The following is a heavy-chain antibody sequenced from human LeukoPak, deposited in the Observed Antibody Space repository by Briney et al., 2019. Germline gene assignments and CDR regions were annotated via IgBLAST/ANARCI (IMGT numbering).Heavy chain of an antibody. CDR3: ARDKGFGLPFDY. D-gene: IGHD3/OR15-3a*01. Sequence: SETLSLTCTVSGGSISSSSYYWGWIRQPPGKGLEWIGSIYYSGSTYYNPSLKSRVTISVDTSKNQFSLKLSSVTAADTAVYYCARDKGFGLPFDYWGQGTLVTVSS. CDR1: GGSISSSSYY. J-gene: IGHJ4*02. V-gene: IGHV4-39*07. CDR2: IYYSGST.